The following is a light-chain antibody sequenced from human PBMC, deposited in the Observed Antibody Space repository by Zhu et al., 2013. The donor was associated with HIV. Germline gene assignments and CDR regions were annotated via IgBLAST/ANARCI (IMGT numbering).Light chain of an antibody. V-gene: IGLV2-14*03. Sequence: QSALTQPASVSGSPGQSITISCTGTNSDIGAYDCVSWYQQLPGKAPELAIFDVTNRPSGVSYRFSGSKSGNTASLTISGLRPEDEADYFCHSCTGSNTGVFGTGTEVTVL. CDR1: NSDIGAYDC. J-gene: IGLJ1*01. CDR3: HSCTGSNTGV. CDR2: DVT.